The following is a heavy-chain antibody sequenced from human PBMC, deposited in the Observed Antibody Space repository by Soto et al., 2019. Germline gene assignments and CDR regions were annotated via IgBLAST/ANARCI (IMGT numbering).Heavy chain of an antibody. J-gene: IGHJ6*03. CDR3: AKGGCSGGSCPPYYYYYYMDV. CDR2: ISGSGGST. CDR1: GFPFSSYA. D-gene: IGHD2-15*01. V-gene: IGHV3-23*01. Sequence: LSLTCAASGFPFSSYAMSWVRQAPGKGLEWVSAISGSGGSTYYADSVKGRFTISRDNSKNTLYLQMNSLRAEDTAVYYCAKGGCSGGSCPPYYYYYYMDVWGKGTTVTVSS.